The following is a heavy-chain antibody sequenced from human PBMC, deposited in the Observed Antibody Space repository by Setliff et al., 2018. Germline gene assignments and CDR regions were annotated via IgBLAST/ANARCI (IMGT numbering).Heavy chain of an antibody. J-gene: IGHJ6*03. Sequence: SETLSLTCTVSGGSSSSHYWSWIRQPPGKGLQWIGYIYYSGNTNYNPSLRSRVTIPVDTSKNQFSLRLNSVTAADTAVYYCARVGPRVIVRAMYNYYYMDVWGKGTTVTVSS. CDR2: IYYSGNT. D-gene: IGHD2-2*01. V-gene: IGHV4-59*08. CDR1: GGSSSSHY. CDR3: ARVGPRVIVRAMYNYYYMDV.